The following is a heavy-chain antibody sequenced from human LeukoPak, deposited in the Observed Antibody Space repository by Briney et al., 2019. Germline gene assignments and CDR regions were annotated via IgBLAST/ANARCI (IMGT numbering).Heavy chain of an antibody. D-gene: IGHD5-18*01. V-gene: IGHV4-38-2*02. J-gene: IGHJ6*03. Sequence: SETLSLTCTVSGDSISSAYYWAWIRQPPGKGLEWIGSIYHSGSTYYNPSLKSRVTISVDTSKNQFSLKLSSVTAADTAVYYCARVVYSYGYYYYYYMDVWGKGTTVTVSS. CDR2: IYHSGST. CDR1: GDSISSAYY. CDR3: ARVVYSYGYYYYYYMDV.